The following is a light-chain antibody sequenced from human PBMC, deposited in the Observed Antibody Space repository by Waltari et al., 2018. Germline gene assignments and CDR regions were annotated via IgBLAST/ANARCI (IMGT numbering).Light chain of an antibody. CDR1: PDISNY. CDR2: DAS. J-gene: IGKJ2*01. Sequence: DIQMTQSPSSLSASVGDRVTITCQASPDISNYLNWYQQKPGKAPKLLIYDASNLETGVPSRFSGSGSGTDFSFTISSLQPEDIATYYCQQFDNLVYTFGQGTKLEIK. V-gene: IGKV1-33*01. CDR3: QQFDNLVYT.